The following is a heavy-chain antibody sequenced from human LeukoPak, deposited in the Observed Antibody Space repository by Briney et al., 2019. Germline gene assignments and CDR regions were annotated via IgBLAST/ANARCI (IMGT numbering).Heavy chain of an antibody. CDR3: VRDVYEADSSGWSPGDY. D-gene: IGHD6-19*01. CDR2: ISSSSSYT. J-gene: IGHJ4*02. Sequence: KTGGSLRLSCAASGFTFSDYYMSWIRQAPGKGLEWVSYISSSSSYTNYADSVKGRFTISRDNAKNSLYLQMNSLRAEDTAVYYCVRDVYEADSSGWSPGDYWGQGTLVTVSS. CDR1: GFTFSDYY. V-gene: IGHV3-11*05.